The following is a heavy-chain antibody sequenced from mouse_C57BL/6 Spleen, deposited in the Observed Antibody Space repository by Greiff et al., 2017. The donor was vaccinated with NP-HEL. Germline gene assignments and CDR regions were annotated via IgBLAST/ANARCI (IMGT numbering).Heavy chain of an antibody. Sequence: VQLMQPGPGLVAPSPSLSITCTASGFSLTSYGVRWVRQPPGQGLEWLGVIWGDGSTNYHSPPISRLSIDKDNSKSQVFLKLNSLRTDDTATYSRAKLYGSSFDYWGQGTTLTVSS. CDR3: AKLYGSSFDY. CDR1: GFSLTSYG. J-gene: IGHJ2*01. CDR2: IWGDGST. V-gene: IGHV2-3*01. D-gene: IGHD1-1*01.